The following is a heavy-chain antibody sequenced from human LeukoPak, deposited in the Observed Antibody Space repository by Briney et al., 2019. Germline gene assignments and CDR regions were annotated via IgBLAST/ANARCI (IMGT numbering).Heavy chain of an antibody. D-gene: IGHD5-12*01. Sequence: PGGSLTLSCAASGFTFSSYEMNWVRQAPGKGLEWVSYISESSSTIYYADSVKGRFTISRDNAKNSLYLQMNRLRVEDTAVYYCARDRSGYYRWFDPWGQGTLVTVSS. CDR1: GFTFSSYE. CDR2: ISESSSTI. V-gene: IGHV3-48*03. J-gene: IGHJ5*02. CDR3: ARDRSGYYRWFDP.